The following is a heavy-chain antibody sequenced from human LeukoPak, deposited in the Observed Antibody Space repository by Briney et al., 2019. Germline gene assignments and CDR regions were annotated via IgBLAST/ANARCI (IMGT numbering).Heavy chain of an antibody. CDR3: ARDQSYYGSGSPMNV. V-gene: IGHV3-11*04. D-gene: IGHD3-10*01. CDR1: GFTFSDYY. J-gene: IGHJ4*02. CDR2: ISNSGSTI. Sequence: GGSLRLSCAASGFTFSDYYMSWIRQAPGKGLEWVSYISNSGSTIYYADSVKGRFTISRDNAKNSLYLQMNSLRAEDTAVYYCARDQSYYGSGSPMNVWGQGTLVTVSS.